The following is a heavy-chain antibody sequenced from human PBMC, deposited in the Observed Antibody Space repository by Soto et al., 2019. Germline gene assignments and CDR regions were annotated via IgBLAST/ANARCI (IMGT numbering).Heavy chain of an antibody. D-gene: IGHD2-21*01. CDR3: AASCVGCGGFNYYGMDV. V-gene: IGHV4-31*02. J-gene: IGHJ6*02. CDR2: IYYSGTT. Sequence: SETLSLTCTILCRSIISDAYYWNWIRQHPGKGLEWIGYIYYSGTTYYNPSLKSRVTISVDTSKNQFSLKLSSVTAADTAVYYCAASCVGCGGFNYYGMDVWGQGTTVT. CDR1: CRSIISDAYY.